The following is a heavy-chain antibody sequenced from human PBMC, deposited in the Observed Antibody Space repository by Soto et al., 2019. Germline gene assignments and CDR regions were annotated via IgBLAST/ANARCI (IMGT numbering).Heavy chain of an antibody. CDR1: GFSLSALGVG. J-gene: IGHJ4*02. CDR3: AQGYCSSIHCYPLWADY. V-gene: IGHV2-5*02. D-gene: IGHD2-2*01. CDR2: IYWDDDK. Sequence: QITLKESGPTLVKPTQTLTLTCTFSGFSLSALGVGVGWIRQPPGKALEWLALIYWDDDKRYSPSVKSRLTIPTXXSXNXXVLTMTDMDPVDTATYYCAQGYCSSIHCYPLWADYWGQGTLVTVSS.